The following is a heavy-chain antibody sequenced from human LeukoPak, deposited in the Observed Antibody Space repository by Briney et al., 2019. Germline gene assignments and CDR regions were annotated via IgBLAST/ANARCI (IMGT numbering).Heavy chain of an antibody. Sequence: SETLSLTCIVSGXSLSGYNWSWIRQPAEKGPEWIGRIYSTGSTNYNPSLKSRVTMSVDRSKNQFSLRMNSMTAADTAVYFCVRDLGRFDSWGQGALVLVSS. CDR1: GXSLSGYN. J-gene: IGHJ5*01. CDR2: IYSTGST. V-gene: IGHV4-4*07. CDR3: VRDLGRFDS.